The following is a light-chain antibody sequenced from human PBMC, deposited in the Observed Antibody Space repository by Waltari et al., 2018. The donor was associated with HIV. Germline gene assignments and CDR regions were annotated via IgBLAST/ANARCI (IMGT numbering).Light chain of an antibody. Sequence: QSALTQPASVSGSPGQSITISCTGTSSDIGSFNYVSWYQQYPGKAPKVMIYEVSKRPSVVSSRFSGSKSGNTASLTISGLQAEDEADYYCCSYAGNSARVFGGGTKLTVL. V-gene: IGLV2-23*02. CDR1: SSDIGSFNY. CDR2: EVS. J-gene: IGLJ3*02. CDR3: CSYAGNSARV.